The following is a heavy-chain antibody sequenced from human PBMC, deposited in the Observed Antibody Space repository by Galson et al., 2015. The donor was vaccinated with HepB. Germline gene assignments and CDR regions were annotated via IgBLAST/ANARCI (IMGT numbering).Heavy chain of an antibody. CDR3: ARDGRIFRQLLVAYYFDY. Sequence: SLRLSCAASGFTFSSYAMHWVRQAPGKGLEWVAVISYDGSNKYYADSVKGRFTISRDNSKNTLYLQMNSLRAEDTAVYYCARDGRIFRQLLVAYYFDYWGQGTLVTVSS. V-gene: IGHV3-30*04. D-gene: IGHD1-26*01. CDR2: ISYDGSNK. CDR1: GFTFSSYA. J-gene: IGHJ4*02.